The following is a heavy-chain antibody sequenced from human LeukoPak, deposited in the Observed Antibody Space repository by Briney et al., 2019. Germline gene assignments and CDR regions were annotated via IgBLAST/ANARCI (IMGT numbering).Heavy chain of an antibody. J-gene: IGHJ4*02. V-gene: IGHV1-46*01. CDR2: INPSGGST. CDR3: ARDRDGHGFDY. Sequence: GASVKVSCKASGYTFTSYYMHRVRQAPGQGLEWMGIINPSGGSTSYAQKFQGRVTMTRDMSTSTVYMELSSLRSEDTAVYYCARDRDGHGFDYWGQGTLVTVSS. CDR1: GYTFTSYY. D-gene: IGHD5-24*01.